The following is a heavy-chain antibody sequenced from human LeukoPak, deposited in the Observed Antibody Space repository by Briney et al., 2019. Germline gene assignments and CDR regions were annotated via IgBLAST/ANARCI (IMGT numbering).Heavy chain of an antibody. CDR1: GFTFSSYA. CDR2: ISGSGGST. Sequence: PGGSLRLSCAASGFTFSSYAMSWVLQAPGKGLEWVSAISGSGGSTYYADSVKGRSTISRDNSKNTLYLQMNSLRAEDTAVYYCAKEVAAAGTIDYWGQGTLVTVSS. V-gene: IGHV3-23*01. D-gene: IGHD6-13*01. J-gene: IGHJ4*02. CDR3: AKEVAAAGTIDY.